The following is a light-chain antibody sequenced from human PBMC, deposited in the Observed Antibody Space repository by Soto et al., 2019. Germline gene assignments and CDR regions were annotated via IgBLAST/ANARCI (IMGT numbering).Light chain of an antibody. Sequence: QSVLTQSPSASASLGASVKLTCTLSSGHSRNAIAWHQQQPEKGPRYLMKINSDCSHIKGDEIPDRFSGSSSGAERYLTISSLQSEDEADYYCQAWVTGIGVFGGGTKLTVL. V-gene: IGLV4-69*01. CDR2: INSDCSH. J-gene: IGLJ2*01. CDR3: QAWVTGIGV. CDR1: SGHSRNA.